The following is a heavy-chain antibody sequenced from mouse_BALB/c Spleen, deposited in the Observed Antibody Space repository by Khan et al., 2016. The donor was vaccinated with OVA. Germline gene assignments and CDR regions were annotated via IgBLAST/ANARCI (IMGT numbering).Heavy chain of an antibody. J-gene: IGHJ4*01. CDR2: ISYSGST. D-gene: IGHD1-1*02. Sequence: VQLKESGPGLVKPSQSLSLTCTVTGYSITSDYAWNWIRQFPGNKLEWMGYISYSGSTSYNPSLKSRISITRDTSKNQFFLQLNSVTTEDTATXYCARGGHYAMDYWGQGTSVTVSS. V-gene: IGHV3-2*02. CDR3: ARGGHYAMDY. CDR1: GYSITSDYA.